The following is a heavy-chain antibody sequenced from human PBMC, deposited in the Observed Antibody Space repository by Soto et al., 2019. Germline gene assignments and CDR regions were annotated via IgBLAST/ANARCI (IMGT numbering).Heavy chain of an antibody. Sequence: SETLSLTCNVSGGSISSSSYYWGWIRQPPGKGLEWIGHIFHTGSTYYNPSLKSRVTISGDTSKNQFSLKLSSVTATATALYYCARRRIVVTTNFDYWGQGTLVTVS. V-gene: IGHV4-39*01. CDR2: IFHTGST. CDR1: GGSISSSSYY. D-gene: IGHD1-26*01. CDR3: ARRRIVVTTNFDY. J-gene: IGHJ4*02.